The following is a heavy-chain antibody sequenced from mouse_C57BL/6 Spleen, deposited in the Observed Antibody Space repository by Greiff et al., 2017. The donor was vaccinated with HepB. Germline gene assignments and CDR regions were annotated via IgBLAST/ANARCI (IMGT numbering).Heavy chain of an antibody. CDR2: INPSSGYT. D-gene: IGHD2-4*01. CDR3: ARSIDYDPFAY. V-gene: IGHV1-4*01. CDR1: GYTFTSYT. Sequence: QVQLQQSGAALARPGASVKMSCKASGYTFTSYTMHWVKQRPGQGLEWIGYINPSSGYTKYNQKFKDKATLTADKSSSTAYMQLSSLTSEDSAVYYCARSIDYDPFAYWGQGTLVTVSA. J-gene: IGHJ3*01.